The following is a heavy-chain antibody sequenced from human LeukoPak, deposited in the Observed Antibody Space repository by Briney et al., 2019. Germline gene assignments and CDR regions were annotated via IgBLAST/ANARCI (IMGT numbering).Heavy chain of an antibody. D-gene: IGHD3-22*01. V-gene: IGHV3-7*01. J-gene: IGHJ4*02. CDR1: GFTFNSNW. CDR2: IKQDGSEK. CDR3: ARDKYYDRYFDS. Sequence: GSLRLSCVASGFTFNSNWMSWVRQAPGKGLEWVANIKQDGSEKWYVDSVKGRFTISRDNAKNSLSLQMNSLRAEDTAVYYCARDKYYDRYFDSWGQGTPVTVSS.